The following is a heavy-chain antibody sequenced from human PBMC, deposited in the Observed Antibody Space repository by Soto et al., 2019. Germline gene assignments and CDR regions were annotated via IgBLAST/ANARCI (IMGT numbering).Heavy chain of an antibody. CDR2: IYHSEST. CDR1: CFSPSSRGYS. CDR3: ARDFKRYSSSAGPLEY. V-gene: IGHV4-30-2*01. Sequence: TLSLTCAGSCFSPSSRGYSLGSIRQPPRTCLEWMEYIYHSESTYYNPSLKSRLNISVNRSKNHFSLNLTSATAPHTDVYFCARDFKRYSSSAGPLEYWGQGTLVTVSS. D-gene: IGHD6-6*01. J-gene: IGHJ4*02.